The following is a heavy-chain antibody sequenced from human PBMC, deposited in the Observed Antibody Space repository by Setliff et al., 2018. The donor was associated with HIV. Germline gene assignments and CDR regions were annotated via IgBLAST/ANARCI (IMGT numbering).Heavy chain of an antibody. CDR1: GGSISSHY. D-gene: IGHD7-27*01. CDR2: IYYSGST. J-gene: IGHJ4*02. CDR3: ASEVITGEYFDY. Sequence: ETLSLTCTVSGGSISSHYWSWIRQPPGKGLEWIGYIYYSGSTNYNPSLKSRVTISVDTSKNQFSLKLSSVTAADTAVYYCASEVITGEYFDYWGQGTLVTVSS. V-gene: IGHV4-59*11.